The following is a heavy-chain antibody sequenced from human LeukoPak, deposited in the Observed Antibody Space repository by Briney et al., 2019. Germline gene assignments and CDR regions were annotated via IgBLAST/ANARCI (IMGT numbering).Heavy chain of an antibody. CDR2: IYPGDSGP. CDR3: AMSGDRVPLQDDVFDV. D-gene: IGHD1-26*01. CDR1: GYSFTSYC. J-gene: IGHJ3*01. V-gene: IGHV5-51*07. Sequence: GESLKISCKVSGYSFTSYCIGWVHQMPGKGLEWMGIIYPGDSGPTYSPSFQGQVTISVDKSINTAYLQWSSLQASDTAMYYCAMSGDRVPLQDDVFDVWGQGTMVTVST.